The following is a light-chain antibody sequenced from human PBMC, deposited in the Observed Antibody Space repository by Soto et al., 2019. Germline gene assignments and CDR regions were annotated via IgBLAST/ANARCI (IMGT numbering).Light chain of an antibody. Sequence: QSALTQPPSASGSPGQSVTISCTGASSDVGGYDSVSWYQQHPGKAPNLMIYDVTRRPSGVPDRFFGSKSGNTASLTISGLQAEDEADYYCCSYAGSSWVFGGGTKVTVL. J-gene: IGLJ3*02. CDR1: SSDVGGYDS. CDR2: DVT. CDR3: CSYAGSSWV. V-gene: IGLV2-8*01.